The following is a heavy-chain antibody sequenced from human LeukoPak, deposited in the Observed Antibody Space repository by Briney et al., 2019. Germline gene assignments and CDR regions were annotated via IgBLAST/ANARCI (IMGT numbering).Heavy chain of an antibody. Sequence: ASVKVSCKASGYTFSSYHIHWVRQAPGQGLEWMGRINPSFNPGVDVTTYAQKFQGRVTLTRDTSTNTVYMELSSLRSEDTAVYCARAWESIAGYYFDYWGQGTLVTVSS. V-gene: IGHV1-46*01. CDR2: INPSFNPGVDVT. J-gene: IGHJ4*02. D-gene: IGHD1-26*01. CDR3: ARAWESIAGYYFDY. CDR1: GYTFSSYH.